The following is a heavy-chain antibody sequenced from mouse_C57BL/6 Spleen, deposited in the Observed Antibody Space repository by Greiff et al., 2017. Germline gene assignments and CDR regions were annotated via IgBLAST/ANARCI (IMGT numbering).Heavy chain of an antibody. CDR2: IDPEDGDT. D-gene: IGHD4-1*01. Sequence: VQLKQSGAELVRPGASGKLSCTASGFNIKDYYMHWVKERPEQGLEWIGRIDPEDGDTEYAPKFQGKATMTADTSSNTAYLQLSSLTSEDTAVYYCTTDWDGAWFAYWGQGTLVTVSA. CDR1: GFNIKDYY. V-gene: IGHV14-1*01. CDR3: TTDWDGAWFAY. J-gene: IGHJ3*01.